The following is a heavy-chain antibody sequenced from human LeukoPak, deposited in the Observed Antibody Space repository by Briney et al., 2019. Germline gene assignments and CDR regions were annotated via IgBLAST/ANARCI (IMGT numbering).Heavy chain of an antibody. J-gene: IGHJ4*02. CDR1: GLTFNTYA. CDR2: FSDSGRDT. V-gene: IGHV3-23*01. CDR3: ATGCVGSPSCFTTGYDH. D-gene: IGHD1-26*01. Sequence: GGSLRLSCAVSGLTFNTYAMNWVRQAPGKGLEWVSGFSDSGRDTYYSDSVKGRFSISRDNSKSTVYLQMNSLRAEDTALYFCATGCVGSPSCFTTGYDHWGQGTLVTVSS.